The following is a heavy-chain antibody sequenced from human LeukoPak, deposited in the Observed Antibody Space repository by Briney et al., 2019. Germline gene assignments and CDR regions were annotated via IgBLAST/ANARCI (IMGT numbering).Heavy chain of an antibody. V-gene: IGHV3-23*01. CDR1: GFTFSRYA. Sequence: PGGSLRLSCAASGFTFSRYAMSWVRQAPGKGLEWVSSITSSGAATYYADSVKGRFTISRDNSDNTLYLQMNSLRAEDTAVYYCAKDRPNYYGSNGHYYKLNGDCWGQGTLVTVSS. J-gene: IGHJ4*02. D-gene: IGHD3-22*01. CDR2: ITSSGAAT. CDR3: AKDRPNYYGSNGHYYKLNGDC.